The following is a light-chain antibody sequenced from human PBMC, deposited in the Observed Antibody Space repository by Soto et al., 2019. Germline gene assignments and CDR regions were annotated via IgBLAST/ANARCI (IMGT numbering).Light chain of an antibody. CDR2: DVS. CDR3: SSYTHSTTLV. V-gene: IGLV2-18*02. J-gene: IGLJ2*01. CDR1: SSDVGSYNS. Sequence: QSALTQPPSVSGSPGQSVTISCTGTSSDVGSYNSVSWYQQPPGTAPKLMIYDVSNRPSGVPDRFSGSKSGNTASLTISGLQAEDEADYYCSSYTHSTTLVFGAGTKLTVL.